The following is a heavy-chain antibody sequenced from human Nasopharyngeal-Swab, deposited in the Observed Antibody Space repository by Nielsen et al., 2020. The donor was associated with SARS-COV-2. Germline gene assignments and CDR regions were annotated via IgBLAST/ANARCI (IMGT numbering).Heavy chain of an antibody. CDR3: VRDSSWAFDS. V-gene: IGHV3-23*01. CDR1: GFIFGNYA. Sequence: GESLKISCVASGFIFGNYAMAWVRQAPGKGLEWVSAIGGNGARTHYADSVRGRFIISRDNSKSTLYLQMNSLRAEDTAVYYCVRDSSWAFDSWGQGTLVTVSS. J-gene: IGHJ4*02. D-gene: IGHD7-27*01. CDR2: IGGNGART.